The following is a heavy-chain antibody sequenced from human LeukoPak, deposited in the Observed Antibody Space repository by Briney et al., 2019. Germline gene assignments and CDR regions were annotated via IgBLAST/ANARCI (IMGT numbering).Heavy chain of an antibody. CDR1: GDTLSDVS. CDR2: FDAEDGER. V-gene: IGHV1-24*01. CDR3: APHDHFVVVPDEAPSHNGLDV. J-gene: IGHJ6*02. Sequence: PGASVKVSCKVSGDTLSDVSIHWVRQAPGKGLEWMGIFDAEDGERFHAQKFEGRVIMTEDTSTDTAYMEMSTLTSEDTAVYYCAPHDHFVVVPDEAPSHNGLDVWGQGPTVIVSS. D-gene: IGHD2-2*01.